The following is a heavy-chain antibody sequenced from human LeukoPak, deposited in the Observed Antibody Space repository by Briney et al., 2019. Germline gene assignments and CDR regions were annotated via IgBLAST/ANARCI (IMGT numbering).Heavy chain of an antibody. D-gene: IGHD6-25*01. CDR2: LYGGGDAT. CDR1: GFTFSNFA. J-gene: IGHJ4*02. V-gene: IGHV3-23*01. CDR3: AKARGPAATHPEY. Sequence: GGSLRLSCAASGFTFSNFAMTWVRQAPGKGLEWVSGLYGGGDATYYADSVKGRFTISRDDAKNTLYLQMNSLRAEDTAVYYCAKARGPAATHPEYWGQGTLVTVSS.